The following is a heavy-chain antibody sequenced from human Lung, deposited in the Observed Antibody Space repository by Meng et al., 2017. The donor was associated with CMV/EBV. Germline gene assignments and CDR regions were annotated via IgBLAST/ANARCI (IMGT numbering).Heavy chain of an antibody. CDR1: GYIFTKYG. V-gene: IGHV1-18*01. CDR3: ARDAGTIAVSGIGDY. D-gene: IGHD6-19*01. Sequence: SVXVSXXASGYIFTKYGVNWRRQAPGQGPEWMGWISAYNGDTMYAPKVQGRVTMTTDTSTSTAYMELRGLRSDDTAVYYCARDAGTIAVSGIGDYWGQGTLVTVSS. J-gene: IGHJ4*02. CDR2: ISAYNGDT.